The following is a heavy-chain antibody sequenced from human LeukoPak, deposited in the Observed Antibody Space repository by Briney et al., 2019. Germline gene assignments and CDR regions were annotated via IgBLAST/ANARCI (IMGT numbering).Heavy chain of an antibody. CDR3: AKPLWFGPYFDY. V-gene: IGHV3-23*01. CDR1: GFTYNSYT. J-gene: IGHJ4*02. CDR2: ISGSGGST. Sequence: GGSLRLSCVASGFTYNSYTMSWVRQAPGKGLEWVSAISGSGGSTYYADSVKGRFTISRVNSKNTLYLQMNSLRAEDTAVYYCAKPLWFGPYFDYWGQGTLVTVSS. D-gene: IGHD3-10*01.